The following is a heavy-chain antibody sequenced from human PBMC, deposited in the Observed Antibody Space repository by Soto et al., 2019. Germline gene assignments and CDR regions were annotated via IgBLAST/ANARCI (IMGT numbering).Heavy chain of an antibody. CDR1: GFTFSSYA. V-gene: IGHV3-30-3*01. CDR2: ISYDGSNK. D-gene: IGHD1-7*01. Sequence: QVHLVESGGGLVQPGRSLRLSCAASGFTFSSYAMHWVRQAPGQGLEWVALISYDGSNKYYADSVKGRFTISRDNSKNTLYLQMNSLRPEDTAVYHCARDQGGTTLYYHGIEVWGQGTKVTVSS. CDR3: ARDQGGTTLYYHGIEV. J-gene: IGHJ6*02.